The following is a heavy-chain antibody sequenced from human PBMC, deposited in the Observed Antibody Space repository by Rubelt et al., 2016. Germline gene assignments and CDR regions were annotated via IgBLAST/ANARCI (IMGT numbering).Heavy chain of an antibody. CDR3: AKDALYCGGDCIRPPPSPNDY. Sequence: SISSSSSYIYYADSVKGRFTISRDNAKNSLYLQMNSLRAEDTAVYYCAKDALYCGGDCIRPPPSPNDYWGQGTLVTVSS. J-gene: IGHJ4*02. D-gene: IGHD2-21*02. V-gene: IGHV3-21*01. CDR2: ISSSSSYI.